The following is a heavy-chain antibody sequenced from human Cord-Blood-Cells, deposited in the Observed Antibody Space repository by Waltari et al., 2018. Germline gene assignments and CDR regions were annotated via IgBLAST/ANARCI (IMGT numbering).Heavy chain of an antibody. V-gene: IGHV4-59*01. CDR3: ARGNFWSGYYYYYYYMDV. D-gene: IGHD3-3*01. Sequence: QVQLQESGPGLVKPSETLSLTCTVSGGSISSYYWSWIRQTPGKGLEWIGYIYYSGSTNYNPSLKSRVTISVDTSKNQFSLKLSSVTAADTAVYYCARGNFWSGYYYYYYYMDVWGKGTTVTVSS. CDR1: GGSISSYY. J-gene: IGHJ6*03. CDR2: IYYSGST.